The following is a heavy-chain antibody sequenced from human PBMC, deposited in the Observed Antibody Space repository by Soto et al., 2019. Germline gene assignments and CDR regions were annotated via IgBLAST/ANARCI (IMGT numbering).Heavy chain of an antibody. CDR2: IWHDGNKE. D-gene: IGHD2-8*01. CDR3: ARSFRDSGAFCNEAVCYILDF. J-gene: IGHJ4*02. V-gene: IGHV3-33*01. Sequence: QVQLVESGGGVVQPGMSVRLSCAASGFTFSDYVVHWVRQAPGRGLEWVALIWHDGNKEYYGDSVQGRFTVSRDNSKSTLYLDMDNLRDDDTATYYCARSFRDSGAFCNEAVCYILDFWGRGTLVTVSS. CDR1: GFTFSDYV.